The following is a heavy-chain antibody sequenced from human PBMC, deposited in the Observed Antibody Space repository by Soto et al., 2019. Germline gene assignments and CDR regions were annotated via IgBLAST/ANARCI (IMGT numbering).Heavy chain of an antibody. Sequence: QVQLVQSGAEVKKPGSSVKVSCKASGGTFSSFAISWVRQAPGQGLEWMGGIIPIFGTANYAQRFQGRVTITADESTRTANMELSSLRSEDTAVYYCASGKPPGSIPFGAFEIWGQGTMVTVSS. CDR3: ASGKPPGSIPFGAFEI. D-gene: IGHD3-16*01. J-gene: IGHJ3*02. V-gene: IGHV1-69*01. CDR2: IIPIFGTA. CDR1: GGTFSSFA.